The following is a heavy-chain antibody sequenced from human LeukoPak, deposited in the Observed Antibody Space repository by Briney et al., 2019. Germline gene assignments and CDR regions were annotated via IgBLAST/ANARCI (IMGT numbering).Heavy chain of an antibody. CDR2: ISGSGGST. CDR1: GFTFSSYW. V-gene: IGHV3-23*01. D-gene: IGHD5-18*01. J-gene: IGHJ4*02. CDR3: AKQRASYGYVFDY. Sequence: GGSLRLSCAASGFTFSSYWMSWVRQAPGKGLEWVSAISGSGGSTYYADSVKGRFTISRDNSKNTLYLQMNSLRAEDTATYYCAKQRASYGYVFDYWGQGTLVTVSS.